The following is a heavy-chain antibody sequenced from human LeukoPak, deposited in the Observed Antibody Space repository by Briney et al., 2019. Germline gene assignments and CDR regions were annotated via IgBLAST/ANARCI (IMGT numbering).Heavy chain of an antibody. CDR1: GITFRNYG. Sequence: PGGSLRLSCAASGITFRNYGMHWVRQAPGKGLEWVAFIWYDGSNKYYADSVKGRFTISRDNSRSTLYLQMYSLRAEDTAVYNCATDRSTTYFDLWGRGTLVTVSS. CDR2: IWYDGSNK. J-gene: IGHJ2*01. CDR3: ATDRSTTYFDL. V-gene: IGHV3-30*02. D-gene: IGHD1-14*01.